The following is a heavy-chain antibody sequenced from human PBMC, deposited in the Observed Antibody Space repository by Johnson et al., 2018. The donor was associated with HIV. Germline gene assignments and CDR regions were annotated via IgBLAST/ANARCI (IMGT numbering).Heavy chain of an antibody. CDR3: AREGAWEVRPGAFDI. CDR2: TYSGGSI. J-gene: IGHJ3*02. Sequence: VQLVESRGGLVQPGGSLRLSCAASGFTVSSNYMSWVCQAPGVGLEWVSVTYSGGSIYSADPVKGSFSISRDNSKNTLYLQMNSLRVEDTAVYYCAREGAWEVRPGAFDIWGQGTMVTVSS. CDR1: GFTVSSNY. D-gene: IGHD1-26*01. V-gene: IGHV3-66*01.